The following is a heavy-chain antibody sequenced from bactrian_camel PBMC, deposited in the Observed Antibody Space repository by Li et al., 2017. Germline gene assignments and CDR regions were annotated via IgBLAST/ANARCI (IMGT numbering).Heavy chain of an antibody. CDR1: GTTGSGYC. CDR3: AQVRAPPPWNGYDD. Sequence: HVQLVESGGGTVQTGGSRRLSCEVSGTTGSGYCVAWFRQIQGSEREGVASISKDDGSTKFSADSVKGRFTISQDSGNQTVYLQMNNLKPEDTAVYYCAQVRAPPPWNGYDDWGQGTQVTVS. CDR2: ISKDDGSTK. V-gene: IGHV3S1*01. J-gene: IGHJ4*01.